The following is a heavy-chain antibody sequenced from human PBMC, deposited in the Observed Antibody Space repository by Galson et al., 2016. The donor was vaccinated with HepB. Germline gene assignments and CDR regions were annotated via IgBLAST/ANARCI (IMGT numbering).Heavy chain of an antibody. Sequence: SLRLSCAASGFIFSTYSMNWVRQAPGKGLEWVSYISGGGTSIYYSNSVKGRFTISSDNDKNSLYLQMSSLRDEDTAVYYCLRVGSRTDTYWGQGTVVTVSS. CDR1: GFIFSTYS. J-gene: IGHJ4*02. D-gene: IGHD5-18*01. CDR3: LRVGSRTDTY. V-gene: IGHV3-48*02. CDR2: ISGGGTSI.